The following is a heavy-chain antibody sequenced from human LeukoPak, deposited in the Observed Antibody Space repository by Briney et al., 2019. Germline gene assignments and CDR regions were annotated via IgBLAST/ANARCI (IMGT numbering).Heavy chain of an antibody. J-gene: IGHJ4*02. CDR3: AKPKYYYDRSGYDY. CDR1: GFTFSSYA. CDR2: ISGSGGST. V-gene: IGHV3-23*01. D-gene: IGHD3-22*01. Sequence: GGSLRLSCAASGFTFSSYAMSWVRQAPGKGLEWVSAISGSGGSTYYADSVKGRFTISRDNSKNTLYLQMNSLRAEDTAVYYCAKPKYYYDRSGYDYWGQGTLVTVSS.